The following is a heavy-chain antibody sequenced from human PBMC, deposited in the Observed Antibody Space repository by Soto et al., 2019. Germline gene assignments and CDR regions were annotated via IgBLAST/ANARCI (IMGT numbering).Heavy chain of an antibody. CDR1: GFTFSSYA. D-gene: IGHD3-22*01. CDR2: ISGSGGST. Sequence: PGGSLRLSCAASGFTFSSYAMSWVRQAPGKGLEWVSAISGSGGSTYYADSVKGRFTISRDNSKNTLYLQMNSLRAEDTAVYYCAKGQAYYYDSSGYWSYFDYWGQGTLVTVSS. J-gene: IGHJ4*02. V-gene: IGHV3-23*01. CDR3: AKGQAYYYDSSGYWSYFDY.